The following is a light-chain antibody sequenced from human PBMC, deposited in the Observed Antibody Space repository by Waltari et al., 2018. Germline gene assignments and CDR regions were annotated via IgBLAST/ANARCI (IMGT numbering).Light chain of an antibody. CDR2: KDA. J-gene: IGLJ2*01. CDR3: QAWDVAIVV. V-gene: IGLV3-1*01. CDR1: KLDQKF. Sequence: YELSQPPSLSVSPGQTATITCSGEKLDQKFFHWYQQRPGQPPILVISKDADRPAGIPERFSGTNSGNTATLTISGTQVVDEADYYCQAWDVAIVVFGGGTKLTVL.